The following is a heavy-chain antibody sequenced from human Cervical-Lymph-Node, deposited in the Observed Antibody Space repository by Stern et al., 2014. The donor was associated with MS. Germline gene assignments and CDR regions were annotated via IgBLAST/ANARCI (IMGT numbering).Heavy chain of an antibody. V-gene: IGHV1-69*06. CDR1: GGTFSSYA. CDR3: VERDAWFDP. Sequence: QVQLVQSGAEVKKPGSSVNVSCKASGGTFSSYAISWVRQGPGQGLEWMGGVIPTLGTVNYAPKFQGRVTFIADKSSYTAYMELNSLRSDDTAVYYCVERDAWFDPWGPGTLVIVSS. J-gene: IGHJ5*02. D-gene: IGHD1-1*01. CDR2: VIPTLGTV.